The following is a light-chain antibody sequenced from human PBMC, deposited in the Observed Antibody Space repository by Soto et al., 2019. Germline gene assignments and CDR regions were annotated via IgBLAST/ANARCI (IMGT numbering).Light chain of an antibody. CDR1: QTISSW. V-gene: IGKV1-5*03. J-gene: IGKJ1*01. CDR3: QHYSSYSEA. Sequence: DIQITQTPSTLSGSVGDSVTITCRASQTISSWLAWYQQKPGKAPKLLIYKASTLKSGVPSRFSGSGSGTEFTLTISSLQPDDFATYYCQHYSSYSEAFGQGTKVELK. CDR2: KAS.